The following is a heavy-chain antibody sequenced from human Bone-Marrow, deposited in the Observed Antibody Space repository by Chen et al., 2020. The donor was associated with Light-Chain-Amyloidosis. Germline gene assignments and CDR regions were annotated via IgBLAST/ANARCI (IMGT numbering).Heavy chain of an antibody. CDR3: GEDTHYYRPGSYTGAFDI. CDR1: GFIVGSNQ. Sequence: EVQLVESGGGLAQPGGSLRISCEASGFIVGSNQMSWVRQAPGKGLVWVSVFYSGSNISYSDSFKGRFNMSRDSSKKMLYRQMDSLSSEGAAMYSWGEDTHYYRPGSYTGAFDIWGRVTMVTV. V-gene: IGHV3-53*01. D-gene: IGHD3-16*02. CDR2: FYSGSNI. J-gene: IGHJ3*02.